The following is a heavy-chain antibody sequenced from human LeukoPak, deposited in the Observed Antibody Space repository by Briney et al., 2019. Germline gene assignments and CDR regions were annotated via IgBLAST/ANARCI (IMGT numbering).Heavy chain of an antibody. J-gene: IGHJ2*01. V-gene: IGHV4-59*01. D-gene: IGHD2-21*02. Sequence: SETLSLTCTVSGGSLSSYYWSWIRQPPGKGLEWIWYIYYSGSTNYNPSLKSRVTISVDTSKNQFSLKLSSVTAADTAVYYCARDQGGDSPERSFDLWGRGTLVTVSS. CDR1: GGSLSSYY. CDR3: ARDQGGDSPERSFDL. CDR2: IYYSGST.